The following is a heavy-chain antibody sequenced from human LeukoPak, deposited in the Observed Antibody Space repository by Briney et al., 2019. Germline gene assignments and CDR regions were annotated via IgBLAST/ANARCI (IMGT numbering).Heavy chain of an antibody. J-gene: IGHJ4*02. CDR2: INPYSGDT. CDR1: GYTFTGYY. D-gene: IGHD6-13*01. Sequence: ASVKVSCKASGYTFTGYYVHWVRQAPGQGLEWMGWINPYSGDTNYAQKFQGRVTMTRDTSISTAYMELSSLKSDDTAVYYCARLSEQLVDYWGQGTLVTVSS. V-gene: IGHV1-2*02. CDR3: ARLSEQLVDY.